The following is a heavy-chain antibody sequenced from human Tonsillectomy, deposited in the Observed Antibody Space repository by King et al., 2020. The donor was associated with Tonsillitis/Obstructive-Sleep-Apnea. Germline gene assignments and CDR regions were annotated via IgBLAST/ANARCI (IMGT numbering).Heavy chain of an antibody. J-gene: IGHJ6*03. Sequence: VQLQQWGAGLLKPSETLSLTCAVYGWSLSGFSWSWLRQPPGKGLEWIGEVNHSGSTNYNPSLKSRVTISVDTSKNQFSLQLSSVTAADTAVYYCARGGMPDYYYMDVWGKGTTVTVSS. CDR3: ARGGMPDYYYMDV. CDR2: VNHSGST. CDR1: GWSLSGFS. V-gene: IGHV4-34*01. D-gene: IGHD2-2*01.